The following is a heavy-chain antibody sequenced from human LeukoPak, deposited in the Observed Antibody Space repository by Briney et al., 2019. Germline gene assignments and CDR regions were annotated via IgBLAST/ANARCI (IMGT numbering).Heavy chain of an antibody. J-gene: IGHJ4*02. CDR2: IRYDGSNK. CDR1: GFTFNNYG. Sequence: PGGSLRLSCAASGFTFNNYGMHWVRQAPGKGLEWVAFIRYDGSNKYYADSVKGRFTISRDNSKNTLYLQMNSLRAGDTAVYYCAKPHFEDWGQGTLVTVSS. CDR3: AKPHFED. V-gene: IGHV3-30*02.